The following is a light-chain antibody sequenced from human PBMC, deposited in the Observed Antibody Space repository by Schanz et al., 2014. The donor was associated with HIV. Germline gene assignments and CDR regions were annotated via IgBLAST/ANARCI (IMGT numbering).Light chain of an antibody. CDR2: DAS. Sequence: EIVLTQSPATLSLSPGDRATLSCRASQSLSSYLAWYQQKPGQAPRLLIYDASNRATGIPARFSGSGSGTDFTLTISSLEPEDFAVYYCQQRTNWPPWTFGQGTKVEFK. J-gene: IGKJ1*01. CDR1: QSLSSY. V-gene: IGKV3-11*01. CDR3: QQRTNWPPWT.